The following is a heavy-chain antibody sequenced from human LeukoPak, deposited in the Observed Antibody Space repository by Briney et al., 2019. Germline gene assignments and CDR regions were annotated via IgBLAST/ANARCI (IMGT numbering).Heavy chain of an antibody. D-gene: IGHD3-9*01. Sequence: SETLSLTCTVSGGSISSYYWSWIRQPPGKGLEWIGYIYYSGSTNYIPSLKSRVTISVDTSKNQFSLKLSSVTAADTAVYYCARIFEATFDYWGQGTLVTVSS. CDR1: GGSISSYY. J-gene: IGHJ4*02. CDR2: IYYSGST. V-gene: IGHV4-59*01. CDR3: ARIFEATFDY.